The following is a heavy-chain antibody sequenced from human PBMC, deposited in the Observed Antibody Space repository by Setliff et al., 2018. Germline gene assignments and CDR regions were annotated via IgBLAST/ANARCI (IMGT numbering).Heavy chain of an antibody. Sequence: GGSLRLSCAASGFTFTTYSIHWVRQAPGKGLEFVSAIDSNGGTTSYADSAKGRFTISRDNSKNTLYLQMGSLSPEDMAVYYCARRGPSGSYDYWGQGTLVTVSS. V-gene: IGHV3-64*02. D-gene: IGHD1-26*01. CDR3: ARRGPSGSYDY. CDR2: IDSNGGTT. J-gene: IGHJ4*02. CDR1: GFTFTTYS.